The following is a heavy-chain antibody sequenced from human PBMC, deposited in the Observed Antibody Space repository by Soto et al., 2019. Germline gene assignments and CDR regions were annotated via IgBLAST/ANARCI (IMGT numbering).Heavy chain of an antibody. V-gene: IGHV1-69*12. CDR1: GGTFSSYA. CDR3: ARGGGIAVAAPWYYDGMDV. D-gene: IGHD6-19*01. Sequence: QVQLVQSGAEVKKPGSSVKVSCKASGGTFSSYAISWVRQAPGQGLEWMGGIIPIFGTANYAQKFQGRVTITADESTSTADMELSRLRSEDTAVYYCARGGGIAVAAPWYYDGMDVWGQGTTVTFSS. CDR2: IIPIFGTA. J-gene: IGHJ6*02.